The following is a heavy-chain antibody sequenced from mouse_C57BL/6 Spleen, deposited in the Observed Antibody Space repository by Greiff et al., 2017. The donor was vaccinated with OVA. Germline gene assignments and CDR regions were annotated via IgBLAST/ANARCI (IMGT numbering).Heavy chain of an antibody. CDR3: ARGDTVSFDY. J-gene: IGHJ2*01. V-gene: IGHV1-69*01. D-gene: IGHD1-1*01. CDR1: GYTFTSYW. Sequence: QVQLQQPGAELVMPGASVKLSCKASGYTFTSYWMHWVKQRPGQGLEWIGEIDPSDSYTNYNQKFKGKSTLTVDKSSSTAYMQLSSLTSEDSAVYYCARGDTVSFDYGGQGTTLTVSS. CDR2: IDPSDSYT.